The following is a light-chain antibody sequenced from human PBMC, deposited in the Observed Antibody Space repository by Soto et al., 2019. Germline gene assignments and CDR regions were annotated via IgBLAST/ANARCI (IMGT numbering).Light chain of an antibody. CDR3: QQYSDSPPYT. J-gene: IGKJ2*01. CDR2: GSS. Sequence: EVVLTQSPGTLSLSPGERATLSCRASQSVDRAYLAWYQHKPGQAPRLLMYGSSNRASDIPDRFSGSGSGTDFTLTISRLEPEDFAVYYCQQYSDSPPYTFGQGTKLEIK. CDR1: QSVDRAY. V-gene: IGKV3-20*01.